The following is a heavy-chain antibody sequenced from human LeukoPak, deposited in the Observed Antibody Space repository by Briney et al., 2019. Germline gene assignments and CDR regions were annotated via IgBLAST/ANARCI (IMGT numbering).Heavy chain of an antibody. CDR3: ARVSGCSGGSCYSPSYYYYYYMDV. CDR2: IYYSGST. Sequence: SETLSLTCTVSGGSISSYYWSWIRQPPGKGLEWIGYIYYSGSTNYNPSLKSRVTISVDTSKNQFSLRLGSVTAADTAVYYCARVSGCSGGSCYSPSYYYYYYMDVWGKGPTVTVSS. CDR1: GGSISSYY. D-gene: IGHD2-15*01. V-gene: IGHV4-59*01. J-gene: IGHJ6*03.